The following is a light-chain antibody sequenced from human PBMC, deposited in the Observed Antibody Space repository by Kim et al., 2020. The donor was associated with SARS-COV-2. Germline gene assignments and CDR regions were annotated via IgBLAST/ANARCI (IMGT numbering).Light chain of an antibody. CDR3: CSYAGSYGVV. V-gene: IGLV2-11*01. CDR2: DVS. J-gene: IGLJ2*01. CDR1: SSDVGGYNY. Sequence: GQSVAVSCIGTSSDVGGYNYVSWYQQHPGKAPKLMIYDVSKRPSGVPDRFSGSKSGNTASLTISGLQAEDEADYYCCSYAGSYGVVFGGGTQLTVL.